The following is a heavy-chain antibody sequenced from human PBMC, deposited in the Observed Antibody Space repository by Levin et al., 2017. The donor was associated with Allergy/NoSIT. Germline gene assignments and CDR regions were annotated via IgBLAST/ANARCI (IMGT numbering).Heavy chain of an antibody. J-gene: IGHJ6*03. V-gene: IGHV3-30-3*01. Sequence: LSLTCAASGFTFSSYAMHWVRQAPGKGLEWVAVISYDGSNKYYADSVKGRFTISRDNSKNTLYLQMKSLRAEDTAVYYCARDQSSQIVVVPAAMRLNYYYYMDVWGKGTPVTVSS. CDR3: ARDQSSQIVVVPAAMRLNYYYYMDV. CDR1: GFTFSSYA. D-gene: IGHD2-2*01. CDR2: ISYDGSNK.